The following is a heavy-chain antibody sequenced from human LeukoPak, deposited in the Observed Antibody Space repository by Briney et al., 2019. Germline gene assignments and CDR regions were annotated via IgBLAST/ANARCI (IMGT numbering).Heavy chain of an antibody. V-gene: IGHV1-2*06. CDR3: ARNRNYVVNFHY. D-gene: IGHD1-7*01. CDR2: INPNSGGT. Sequence: VASVKVSCKASGYTLTGYYMHWVRQAPGQGLEWMGRINPNSGGTNYAQKFRGRVTMTRDTSISTAYMELSRLRSDDTAVYYCARNRNYVVNFHYWGQGTLVTVSS. CDR1: GYTLTGYY. J-gene: IGHJ4*02.